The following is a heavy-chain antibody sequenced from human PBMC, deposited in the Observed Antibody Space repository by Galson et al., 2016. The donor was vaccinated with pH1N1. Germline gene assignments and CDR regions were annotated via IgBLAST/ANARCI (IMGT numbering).Heavy chain of an antibody. D-gene: IGHD3-9*01. J-gene: IGHJ3*02. CDR2: INTKTGNP. Sequence: SVKVSCKASGFTFSNHGINWVRQAPGQGLEWMGWINTKTGNPTYAQGFTGRFVFSLDTSVNTAYLQINSLKADDTAVYYCARETPSPSPTVLRYFDWSRGLSAFDMWGRGTLVTVSS. CDR1: GFTFSNHG. CDR3: ARETPSPSPTVLRYFDWSRGLSAFDM. V-gene: IGHV7-4-1*02.